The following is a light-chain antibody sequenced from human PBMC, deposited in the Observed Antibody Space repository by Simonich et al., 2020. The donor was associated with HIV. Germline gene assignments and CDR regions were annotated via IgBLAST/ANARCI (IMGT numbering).Light chain of an antibody. CDR1: SGINVGSYR. CDR2: YKSDSDK. CDR3: AICYSNIWV. Sequence: QPVLTQPTSLSASPGASARFTCTLRSGINVGSYRIYWYQQKPGSLPRYLLSYKSDSDKHQGSGVPSRFSGSKDASTNAGLLLISGLQSEDEADYYCAICYSNIWVFGGGTKLTVL. J-gene: IGLJ3*02. V-gene: IGLV5-39*01.